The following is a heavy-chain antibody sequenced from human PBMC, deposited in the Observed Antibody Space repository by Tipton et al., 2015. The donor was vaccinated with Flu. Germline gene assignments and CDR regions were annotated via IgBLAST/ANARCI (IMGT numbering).Heavy chain of an antibody. D-gene: IGHD6-13*01. V-gene: IGHV4-59*13. Sequence: LRLSCTVSGGSISNYYWSWIRQPPGKGLEWIGYIYNSGSTNYNPSLKSRVTISVDTFKSQFSLKVSSVTAADTAVYYRARSPEAFGYSSSWYYVDYWGQGTLVTVSS. J-gene: IGHJ4*02. CDR2: IYNSGST. CDR1: GGSISNYY. CDR3: ARSPEAFGYSSSWYYVDY.